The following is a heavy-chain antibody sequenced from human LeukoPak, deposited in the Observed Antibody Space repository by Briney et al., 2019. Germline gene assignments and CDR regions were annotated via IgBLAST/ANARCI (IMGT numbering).Heavy chain of an antibody. CDR2: INHSGST. Sequence: KPSETLSLTCAVYGGSFSGYYWSWIRQPPGKGLEWIGEINHSGSTNYNPSLKSRVTISVDTSKNQFSLKLSSVTAADTAVYYCASGSNPMDAFDIWGQGTVVTVSS. D-gene: IGHD4-11*01. V-gene: IGHV4-34*01. CDR3: ASGSNPMDAFDI. CDR1: GGSFSGYY. J-gene: IGHJ3*02.